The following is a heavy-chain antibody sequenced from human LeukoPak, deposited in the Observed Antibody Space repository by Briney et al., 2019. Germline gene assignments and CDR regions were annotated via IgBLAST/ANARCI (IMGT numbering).Heavy chain of an antibody. D-gene: IGHD5-18*01. Sequence: PSETLSLTCTVSGGSISSYYWSWIRQPPGKGLEWIGYIYYSGSTNYNPSLKSRVTISVDTSKNQFSLKLSSVTAADTAVYYCARRGGYSYSYASYYYYYYMDVWGKGTTVTVSS. CDR3: ARRGGYSYSYASYYYYYYMDV. V-gene: IGHV4-59*01. J-gene: IGHJ6*03. CDR1: GGSISSYY. CDR2: IYYSGST.